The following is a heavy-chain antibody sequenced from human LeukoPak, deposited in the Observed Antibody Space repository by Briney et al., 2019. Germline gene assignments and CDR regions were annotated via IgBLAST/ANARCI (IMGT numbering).Heavy chain of an antibody. D-gene: IGHD7-27*01. CDR2: ISWNSGSI. CDR3: VKDWGP. J-gene: IGHJ5*02. V-gene: IGHV3-9*01. Sequence: GGSLRLSCAASGFTFDDYAMHWVRQAPGKGLEWVSGISWNSGSIGYADSVKGRFTISRDNAKNSLYLYMNSLRADDAAVYYCVKDWGPWGQGTLVTVSS. CDR1: GFTFDDYA.